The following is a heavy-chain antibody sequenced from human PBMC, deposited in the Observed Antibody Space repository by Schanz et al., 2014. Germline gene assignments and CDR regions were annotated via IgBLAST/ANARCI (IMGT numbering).Heavy chain of an antibody. D-gene: IGHD1-1*01. CDR3: VRELSGGTFDY. CDR1: GYTFTAYY. Sequence: QVQLVQSGAEVKKPGASVKVSCKASGYTFTAYYMHWVRQAPGQGLEWMGRINPNNGGTDYAQKFQGRVTMTRGTSITTAYMELSRLRSDDTAVYYCVRELSGGTFDYWGQGALVTVSS. V-gene: IGHV1-2*06. CDR2: INPNNGGT. J-gene: IGHJ4*02.